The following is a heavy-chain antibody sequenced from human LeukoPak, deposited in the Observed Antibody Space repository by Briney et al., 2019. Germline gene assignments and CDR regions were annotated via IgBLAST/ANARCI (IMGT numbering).Heavy chain of an antibody. CDR3: ARVRDGSGSYRRPIDS. CDR2: IYDSGST. V-gene: IGHV4-59*08. D-gene: IGHD3-10*01. CDR1: SGSINNYY. Sequence: SETLSLTCTVSSGSINNYYWSWMRQPPGKGLEWIGYIYDSGSTNYNPSLQSRVTISVDTSKNQFSLKLSSVTAADTAVYYCARVRDGSGSYRRPIDSWGQGTLVTVSS. J-gene: IGHJ4*02.